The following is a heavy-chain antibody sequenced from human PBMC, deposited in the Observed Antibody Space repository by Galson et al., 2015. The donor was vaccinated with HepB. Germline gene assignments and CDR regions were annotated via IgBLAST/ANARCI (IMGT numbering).Heavy chain of an antibody. V-gene: IGHV1-69*04. CDR3: ARLLAAAGTGWNSYYYYGMDV. Sequence: SVKVSCKASGGTFSSYAISWVRQAPGQGLEWMGRIIPILGIANYAQKFQGRVTITADKSTSTAYMELSSLRSEDTAVYYCARLLAAAGTGWNSYYYYGMDVWGQGTTVTVSS. CDR2: IIPILGIA. D-gene: IGHD6-13*01. CDR1: GGTFSSYA. J-gene: IGHJ6*02.